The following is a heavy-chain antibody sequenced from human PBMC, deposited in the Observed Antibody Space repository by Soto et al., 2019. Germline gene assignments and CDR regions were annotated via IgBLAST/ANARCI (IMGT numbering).Heavy chain of an antibody. J-gene: IGHJ3*02. V-gene: IGHV4-39*01. CDR2: IYYSGST. CDR1: GGSISSSSYY. D-gene: IGHD3-22*01. CDR3: ARGYDSSGYYWPSSFDI. Sequence: SETLSLTCTVSGGSISSSSYYWGWIRQPPGKGLEWIGSIYYSGSTYYNPSLKSRVTISVDTSKNQFSLKLSSVTAADTAVYYCARGYDSSGYYWPSSFDIWGQGTMVT.